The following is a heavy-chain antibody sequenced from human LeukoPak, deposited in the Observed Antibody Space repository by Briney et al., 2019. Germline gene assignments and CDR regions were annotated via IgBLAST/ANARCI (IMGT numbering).Heavy chain of an antibody. J-gene: IGHJ4*02. Sequence: SETLSLTCTVSGGSISSSSYYWGWIRQPPGKGLEWIGSIYYSGSTYYNPSLKSRVTISVDTSKNQFSLKLSSVTAADTAVYYCARLQSYQLFDYWGQGTLVTVSS. CDR2: IYYSGST. CDR1: GGSISSSSYY. CDR3: ARLQSYQLFDY. D-gene: IGHD1-26*01. V-gene: IGHV4-39*01.